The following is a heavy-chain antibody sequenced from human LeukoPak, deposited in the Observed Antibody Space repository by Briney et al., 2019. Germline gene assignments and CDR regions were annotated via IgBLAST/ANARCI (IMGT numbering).Heavy chain of an antibody. D-gene: IGHD2-2*01. J-gene: IGHJ4*02. Sequence: GGSLRLSCAASGFTFSSYAMIWVRQAPGKGLEWVSTISGSGGSTYYADSVMGRFTTSRDNSKNTLYLQMNSLRAEDTAVYYCAKGVVPAALLSADYWGQGTLVTVSS. CDR2: ISGSGGST. CDR3: AKGVVPAALLSADY. V-gene: IGHV3-23*01. CDR1: GFTFSSYA.